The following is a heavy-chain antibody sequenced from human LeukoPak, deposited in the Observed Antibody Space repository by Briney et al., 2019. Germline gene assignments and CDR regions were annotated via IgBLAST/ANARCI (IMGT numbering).Heavy chain of an antibody. CDR2: ISSSSSSI. CDR3: ARGIAVAGDFDY. J-gene: IGHJ4*02. D-gene: IGHD6-19*01. Sequence: GGSLRLSCAASGFTFSSYAMSWVRQAPGKGLEWVSSISSSSSSIYYADSVKGRFTISRDNAKNSLSLQMNSLRAEDTAVYYCARGIAVAGDFDYWGQGTLVTVSS. V-gene: IGHV3-21*01. CDR1: GFTFSSYA.